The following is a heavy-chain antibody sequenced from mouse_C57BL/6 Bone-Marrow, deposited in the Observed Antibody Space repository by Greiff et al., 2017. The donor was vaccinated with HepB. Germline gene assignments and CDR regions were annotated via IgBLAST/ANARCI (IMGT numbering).Heavy chain of an antibody. CDR2: ISSGGSYT. CDR3: ARHQFYYYAMDY. Sequence: EVQLQQSGGDLVKPGGSLKLSCAASGFTFSSYGMSWVRQTPDKRLEWVATISSGGSYTYYPDSVKGRFTISRDNAKNTLYLQMSSLKSEDTAMYYCARHQFYYYAMDYWGQGTSVTVSS. J-gene: IGHJ4*01. CDR1: GFTFSSYG. V-gene: IGHV5-6*01.